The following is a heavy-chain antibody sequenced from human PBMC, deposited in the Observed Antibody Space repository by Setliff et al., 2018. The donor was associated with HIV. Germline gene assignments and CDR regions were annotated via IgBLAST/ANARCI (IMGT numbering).Heavy chain of an antibody. CDR2: MYISGST. CDR1: GDSSSSYY. V-gene: IGHV4-4*07. Sequence: SETLSLTCTVSGDSSSSYYCNWIRQPAGKGLEWIGHMYISGSTNYNPSLKSRVTMSLDTSKNQFSLKLSSVTAADTAIYYCATMGRRGWFIDYWGQGTLVTVSS. CDR3: ATMGRRGWFIDY. J-gene: IGHJ4*02. D-gene: IGHD6-19*01.